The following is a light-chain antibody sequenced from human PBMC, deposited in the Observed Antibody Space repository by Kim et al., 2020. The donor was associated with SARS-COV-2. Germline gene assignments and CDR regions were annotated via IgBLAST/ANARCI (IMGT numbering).Light chain of an antibody. J-gene: IGKJ2*01. CDR3: QQYSSAPDN. CDR1: QSVRGRY. V-gene: IGKV3-20*01. Sequence: LSPGERATLSCRASQSVRGRYLAWYQQKPGQAPGLLIYGASNRATVIPDRFSGIGSGTDFTLTISRLEPEDFAVYYCQQYSSAPDNFGQGTKLEI. CDR2: GAS.